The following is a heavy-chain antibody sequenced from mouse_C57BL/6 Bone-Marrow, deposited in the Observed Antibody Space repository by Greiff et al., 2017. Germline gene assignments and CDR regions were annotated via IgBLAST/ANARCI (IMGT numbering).Heavy chain of an antibody. CDR1: GYTFTSYW. CDR3: ARRGDNLAWFAY. J-gene: IGHJ3*01. CDR2: IHPNDSST. V-gene: IGHV1-64*01. D-gene: IGHD3-2*01. Sequence: QVQLQQPGAELVKPGASVKLSCKASGYTFTSYWMHWVKQRPGQGLEWIGNIHPNDSSTNYNEKFKNKATLTVDKSSSTAYMQLSSLTSEDSAVYYCARRGDNLAWFAYWGQGTMLTVSA.